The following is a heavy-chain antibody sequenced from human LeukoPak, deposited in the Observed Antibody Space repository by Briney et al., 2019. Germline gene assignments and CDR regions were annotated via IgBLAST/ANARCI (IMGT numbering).Heavy chain of an antibody. CDR1: GGSISSSSYY. J-gene: IGHJ4*02. D-gene: IGHD3-9*01. Sequence: PSETLSLTCTVSGGSISSSSYYWGWIRQPPGKGLEWIGSIYYSGSTYYNPSLKSRVTISVDTSKNQFSLKLSSVTAADTAVYYCARYTSGAAWLLDYWGQGTLVTVSS. CDR3: ARYTSGAAWLLDY. CDR2: IYYSGST. V-gene: IGHV4-39*01.